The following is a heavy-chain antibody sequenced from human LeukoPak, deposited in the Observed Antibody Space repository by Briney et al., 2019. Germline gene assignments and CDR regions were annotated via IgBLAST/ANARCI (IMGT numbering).Heavy chain of an antibody. CDR3: ARDVGYYDFWSGYYPEYFQH. D-gene: IGHD3-3*01. V-gene: IGHV1-18*01. J-gene: IGHJ1*01. CDR2: ISAYNGNT. Sequence: GASVKVSCKASGYTFTSYGISWVRQAPGQGLERMGWISAYNGNTNYAQKLQGRVTMTTDTSTSTAYMELRSLRSDDTAVYYCARDVGYYDFWSGYYPEYFQHWGQGTLVTVSS. CDR1: GYTFTSYG.